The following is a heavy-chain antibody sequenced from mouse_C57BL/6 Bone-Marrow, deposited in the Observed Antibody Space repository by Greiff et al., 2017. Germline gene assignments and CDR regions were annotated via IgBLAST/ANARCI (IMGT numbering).Heavy chain of an antibody. D-gene: IGHD1-1*01. V-gene: IGHV1-5*01. CDR3: TRESTDYGSSYWYFEG. CDR2: IYPGNSDT. CDR1: GYTFTSYW. J-gene: IGHJ1*03. Sequence: VQLKESGTVLARPGASVKMSCKTSGYTFTSYWMHWVKQRPGQGLEWIGAIYPGNSDTSYNQKFKGKAKLTAVTSASTAYMELSSLTNGDSAVYYCTRESTDYGSSYWYFEGWGTGTTVTVSS.